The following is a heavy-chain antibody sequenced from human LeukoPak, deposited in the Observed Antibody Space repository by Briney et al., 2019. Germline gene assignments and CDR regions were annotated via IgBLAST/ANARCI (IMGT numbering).Heavy chain of an antibody. V-gene: IGHV4-59*01. Sequence: PSETLSLTCTVSGGSISSYYGSWIRQPPGKGLEWIGYIYYSGSANYNPSLKSRVTISVDTSKNQFSLKLSSVTAADTAVYYCASFRSGYYYYFDYWGQGTLVTVSS. CDR2: IYYSGSA. D-gene: IGHD3-22*01. CDR3: ASFRSGYYYYFDY. J-gene: IGHJ4*02. CDR1: GGSISSYY.